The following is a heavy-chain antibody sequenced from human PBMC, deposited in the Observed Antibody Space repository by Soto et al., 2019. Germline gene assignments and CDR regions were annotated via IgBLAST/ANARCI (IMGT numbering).Heavy chain of an antibody. CDR1: GYTFTSYS. CDR3: ARPYYYDSSGSHGAFDI. V-gene: IGHV1-46*01. Sequence: ASVKVSCKASGYTFTSYSMHWVRQAPGQGFEWMGIINPSGGSTSYAQKFQGRVTMTRDTSTSTVYMELSSLRSEDTAVYYCARPYYYDSSGSHGAFDIWGQGTMVTVSS. J-gene: IGHJ3*02. D-gene: IGHD3-22*01. CDR2: INPSGGST.